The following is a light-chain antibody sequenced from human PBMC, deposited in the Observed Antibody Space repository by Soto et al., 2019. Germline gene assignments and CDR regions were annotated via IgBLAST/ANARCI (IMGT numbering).Light chain of an antibody. CDR3: QQYNTWPPWT. CDR2: GTS. J-gene: IGKJ1*01. CDR1: QSVSSN. V-gene: IGKV3-15*01. Sequence: EIVMTQSPATLSVSPGERATLSCRASQSVSSNLAWYQQKPGQAPRLLIYGTSTRATGIPARFRGSGSGTEFTLTNSSLQSEDFGVYYCQQYNTWPPWTFGQGTKMEIK.